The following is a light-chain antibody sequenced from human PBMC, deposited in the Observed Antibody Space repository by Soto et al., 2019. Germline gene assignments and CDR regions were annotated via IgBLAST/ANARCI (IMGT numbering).Light chain of an antibody. V-gene: IGKV3D-20*02. CDR2: GAS. CDR1: QSVTNSF. Sequence: EVVLTQSPVTLSLSPGERATLSCRASQSVTNSFLAWYQQKPGQAPRLLIYGASRRATGIPDRFTGSGSGTDFTLTISRLEPEDFAVYYCQQRSDWSSITFGQGTRLEIK. J-gene: IGKJ5*01. CDR3: QQRSDWSSIT.